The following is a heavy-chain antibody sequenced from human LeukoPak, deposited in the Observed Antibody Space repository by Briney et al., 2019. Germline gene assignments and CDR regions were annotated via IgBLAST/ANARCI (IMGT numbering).Heavy chain of an antibody. V-gene: IGHV1-24*01. Sequence: ASVKVSCKVSGYTLTELPMHWVRQAPGKGLEWMGGFDPEDGETIYAQKFQGRVTMTEDTSTETAYMELSSLRSEDTAVYYCASDSTEGYYFDYWGQGTLVTVSS. D-gene: IGHD2-2*01. CDR3: ASDSTEGYYFDY. CDR2: FDPEDGET. J-gene: IGHJ4*02. CDR1: GYTLTELP.